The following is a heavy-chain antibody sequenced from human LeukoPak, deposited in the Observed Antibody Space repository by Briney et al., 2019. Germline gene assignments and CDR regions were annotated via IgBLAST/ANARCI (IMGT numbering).Heavy chain of an antibody. CDR2: ISWNSGSI. V-gene: IGHV3-9*01. D-gene: IGHD6-13*01. CDR3: AKVGEQQLMYNWFDP. Sequence: PGGSLRLSCAASGFTFSSYSMNWFRQAPGKGLEWVSGISWNSGSIGYADSVKGRFTISRDNAKNSLYLQMNSLRAEDTALYYCAKVGEQQLMYNWFDPWGQGTLVTVSS. CDR1: GFTFSSYS. J-gene: IGHJ5*02.